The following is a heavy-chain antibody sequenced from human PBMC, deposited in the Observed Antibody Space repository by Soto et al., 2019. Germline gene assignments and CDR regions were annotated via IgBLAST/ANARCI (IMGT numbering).Heavy chain of an antibody. J-gene: IGHJ4*02. V-gene: IGHV3-21*01. CDR1: GFTFSSYS. CDR2: ITSSTGYI. D-gene: IGHD1-26*01. Sequence: EVQLVESGGGLVKPGGSLRLSCAASGFTFSSYSMNWLRQAPGKGLEWVSSITSSTGYIDYADSVKGRFTISRDNAKNSLYLQMNSLRAEDTAVYYCARMRGSYDFDYWGQGTLVTVSS. CDR3: ARMRGSYDFDY.